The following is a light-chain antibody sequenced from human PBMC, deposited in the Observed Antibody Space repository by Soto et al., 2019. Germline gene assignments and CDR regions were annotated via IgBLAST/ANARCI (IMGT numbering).Light chain of an antibody. J-gene: IGKJ2*01. CDR1: QSVSSY. CDR3: QQRSNWPPGYT. V-gene: IGKV3-11*01. Sequence: EIVLTQAPATVSLSPWVRATLSCRASQSVSSYLAWHQQNPGQDPRLLIYDEFTRATGIPAKFSGSGSEPEYTVTISSLEHEDFAVYYCQQRSNWPPGYTFGQRTKLEIK. CDR2: DEF.